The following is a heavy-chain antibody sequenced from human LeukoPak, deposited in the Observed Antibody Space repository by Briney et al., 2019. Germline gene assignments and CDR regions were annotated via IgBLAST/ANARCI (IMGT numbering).Heavy chain of an antibody. Sequence: SETLSLTCTVSGGSIRSTTHYWSWIRQPPGKGLEWIGYIYHSGTTNYNPSLRSRVTISVDTSKNQFSLKLSSVTAADTAGYYCATMKAVRVNDFWSGYPDYWGQGTLVTVSS. V-gene: IGHV4-61*01. CDR2: IYHSGTT. CDR3: ATMKAVRVNDFWSGYPDY. J-gene: IGHJ4*02. CDR1: GGSIRSTTHY. D-gene: IGHD3-3*01.